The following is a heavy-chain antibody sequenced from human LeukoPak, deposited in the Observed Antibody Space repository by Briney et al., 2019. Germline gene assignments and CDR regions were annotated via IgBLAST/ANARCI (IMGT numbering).Heavy chain of an antibody. CDR2: ISGSGGST. CDR3: AKESPYNWNYYGSLPFDY. J-gene: IGHJ4*02. CDR1: GFTFSSYA. V-gene: IGHV3-23*01. Sequence: GGSLRLSCAASGFTFSSYAMSWVRQAPGKGLEWVSAISGSGGSTYYADSVKGRFTISRDNSKNTLYLQMNSLRAEDTAVYYCAKESPYNWNYYGSLPFDYWGQGTLVTVSS. D-gene: IGHD1-7*01.